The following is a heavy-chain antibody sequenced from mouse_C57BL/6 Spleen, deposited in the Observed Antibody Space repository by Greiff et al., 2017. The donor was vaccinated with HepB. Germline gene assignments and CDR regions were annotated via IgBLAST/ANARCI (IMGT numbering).Heavy chain of an antibody. CDR1: GYTFTDYY. CDR3: ARDDGSSHFDY. Sequence: EVKLQQSGPELVKPGASVKISCKASGYTFTDYYMNWVKQSHGKSLEWIGDINPNNGGTSYNQKFKGKATLTVDKSSSTAYMELRSLTSEDSAVYYCARDDGSSHFDYWGQGTTLTVSS. CDR2: INPNNGGT. D-gene: IGHD1-1*01. V-gene: IGHV1-26*01. J-gene: IGHJ2*01.